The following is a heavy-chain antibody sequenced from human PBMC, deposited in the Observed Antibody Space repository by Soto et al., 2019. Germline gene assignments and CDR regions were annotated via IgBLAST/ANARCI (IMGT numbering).Heavy chain of an antibody. D-gene: IGHD5-12*01. V-gene: IGHV4-59*01. CDR2: IYYSGST. J-gene: IGHJ4*02. Sequence: SETLSLTCTVSGGSISSYYWSWIRQPPGKGLEWIGYIYYSGSTNYNPSLKSRVTISVDTSKNQFSLKLSSVTAADTAVYYCAGRYSGYDFDYWGQGTLVTVSS. CDR1: GGSISSYY. CDR3: AGRYSGYDFDY.